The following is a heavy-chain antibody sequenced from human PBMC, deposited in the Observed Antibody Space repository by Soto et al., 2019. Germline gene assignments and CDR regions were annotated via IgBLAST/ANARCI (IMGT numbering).Heavy chain of an antibody. V-gene: IGHV4-30-4*01. D-gene: IGHD5-12*01. CDR2: IYYSGST. J-gene: IGHJ4*02. Sequence: PSETLSLTCTVSGGSISSGDYYWSWIRQPPGKGLEWIGYIYYSGSTYYNPSLKSRVTISVDTSKNQFSLKLSSVTAADTAVYCCARTNIAALGYYVDYWGQGTLVTVSS. CDR1: GGSISSGDYY. CDR3: ARTNIAALGYYVDY.